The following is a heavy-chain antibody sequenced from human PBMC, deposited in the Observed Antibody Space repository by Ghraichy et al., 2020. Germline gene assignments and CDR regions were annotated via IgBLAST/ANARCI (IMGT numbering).Heavy chain of an antibody. CDR3: ARDKRYYYDRSAYSDAEWFDP. Sequence: GGSLRLSCAASGFTFSDYYMSWIRQAPGKGLEWVSHISTTGSTMYYADSVKGRFAISRDNAKKSLHLQMHSLRAEDTAVYYCARDKRYYYDRSAYSDAEWFDPWGQGTLVTVFS. CDR1: GFTFSDYY. D-gene: IGHD3-22*01. J-gene: IGHJ5*02. CDR2: ISTTGSTM. V-gene: IGHV3-11*01.